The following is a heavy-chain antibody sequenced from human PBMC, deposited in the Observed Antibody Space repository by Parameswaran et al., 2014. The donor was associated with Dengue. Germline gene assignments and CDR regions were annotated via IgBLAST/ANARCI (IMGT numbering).Heavy chain of an antibody. CDR3: ARGYLMAFDY. V-gene: IGHV1-8*01. CDR2: MNPNSGNT. J-gene: IGHJ4*02. Sequence: WVRQAPGQGLEWMGWMNPNSGNTGYAQKFQGRVTMTRNTSISTAYMELSSLRSEDTAVYYCARGYLMAFDYWGQGTLVTVSS. D-gene: IGHD2-8*01.